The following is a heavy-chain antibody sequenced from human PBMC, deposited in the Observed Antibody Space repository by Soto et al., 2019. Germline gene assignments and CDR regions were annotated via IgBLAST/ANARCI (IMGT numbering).Heavy chain of an antibody. V-gene: IGHV1-46*01. CDR2: INPSGGST. Sequence: QVQLVQSGAEVKKPGASVKVSCKASGYTFTSYYMHWVRQAPGQGLEWMGIINPSGGSTSYAQKFQGRVTMTRGTSTSTDYMELSSLRSEDTAVYYCARAQRYYDFWSGYYWGRDWFDPWGQGTLVTVSS. CDR3: ARAQRYYDFWSGYYWGRDWFDP. J-gene: IGHJ5*02. D-gene: IGHD3-3*01. CDR1: GYTFTSYY.